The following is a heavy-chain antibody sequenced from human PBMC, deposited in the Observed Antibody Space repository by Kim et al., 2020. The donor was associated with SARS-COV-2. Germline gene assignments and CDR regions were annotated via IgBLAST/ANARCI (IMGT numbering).Heavy chain of an antibody. CDR1: GFTFSSYG. Sequence: GGSLRLSCAASGFTFSSYGMHWVRQAPGKGLEWVAVISSDGSNKYYADSVKGRFTISRDNSKNTLYLQMNSLRGEDTAVYYCAKVTSNWYGQFDYWGQGTLVTVSS. CDR3: AKVTSNWYGQFDY. CDR2: ISSDGSNK. J-gene: IGHJ4*02. V-gene: IGHV3-30*18. D-gene: IGHD6-13*01.